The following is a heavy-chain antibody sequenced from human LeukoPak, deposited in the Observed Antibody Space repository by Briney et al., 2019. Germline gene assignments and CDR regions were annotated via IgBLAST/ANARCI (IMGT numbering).Heavy chain of an antibody. CDR2: IYYSGST. V-gene: IGHV4-59*01. J-gene: IGHJ4*02. CDR1: GGSISSYY. CDR3: ARTTVSRVNDY. D-gene: IGHD4-17*01. Sequence: SETLSLTCTVSGGSISSYYWSWIRQPPGKGLEWIGYIYYSGSTNYNPSLKSRVTISVDTSKNQFSLKLSSVTAADTAVYYCARTTVSRVNDYWGQGTLVTVSS.